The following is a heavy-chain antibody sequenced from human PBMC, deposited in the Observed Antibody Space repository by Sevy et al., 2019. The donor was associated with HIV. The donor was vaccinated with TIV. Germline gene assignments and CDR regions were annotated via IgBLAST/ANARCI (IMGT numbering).Heavy chain of an antibody. Sequence: ASVKVSCKASGYTFTGYYMHWVRQAPGQGLEWMGWINPNSGGTNYAQKFQGWVTMTRDTSISTAYMELSRLRSDDTAVYYCARDTMVRGVMYWFDPRGQGTLVTVSS. CDR2: INPNSGGT. CDR1: GYTFTGYY. V-gene: IGHV1-2*04. J-gene: IGHJ5*02. D-gene: IGHD3-10*01. CDR3: ARDTMVRGVMYWFDP.